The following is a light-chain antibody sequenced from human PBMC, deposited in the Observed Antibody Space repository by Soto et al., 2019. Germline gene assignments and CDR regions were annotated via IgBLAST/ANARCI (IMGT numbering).Light chain of an antibody. V-gene: IGLV6-57*04. CDR1: SGSIASND. Sequence: NFMLTQPHSVSESPGKTVTISCTRSSGSIASNDVQWYQQRPGSAPTTVIYENNQRPSGVPDRFSGSTDGSSNSASLTISGLQTEYEADYSCQSYDSSTVVFGGGTKLTVL. CDR3: QSYDSSTVV. CDR2: ENN. J-gene: IGLJ2*01.